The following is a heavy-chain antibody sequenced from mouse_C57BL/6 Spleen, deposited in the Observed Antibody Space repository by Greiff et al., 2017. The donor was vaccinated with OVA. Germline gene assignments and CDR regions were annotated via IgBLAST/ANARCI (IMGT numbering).Heavy chain of an antibody. V-gene: IGHV1-55*01. J-gene: IGHJ1*03. CDR2: IYPGSGST. CDR3: ARRVYDYDVDWYFDV. CDR1: GYTFTSYW. D-gene: IGHD2-4*01. Sequence: QVQLQQPGAELVKPGASVKMSCKASGYTFTSYWITWVKQRPGQGLEWIGDIYPGSGSTNYNEKFKSKATLTVDTSSSTAYMQLSSLTSEDSAVYYCARRVYDYDVDWYFDVWGTGTTVTVSS.